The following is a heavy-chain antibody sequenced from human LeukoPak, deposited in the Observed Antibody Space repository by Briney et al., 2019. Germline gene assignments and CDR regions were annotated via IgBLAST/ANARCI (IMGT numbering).Heavy chain of an antibody. V-gene: IGHV4-30-4*08. J-gene: IGHJ4*02. CDR2: IYYSGST. Sequence: PSQTLSLTCTVSGGSISNGDYYWSWIRQPPGKGLEWIGYIYYSGSTYYNPSLKSRVTISVDTSKNQFSLKLSSVTAADTAVYYCARDVQSEGSGSYYPHFDYWGQGTLVTVSS. D-gene: IGHD3-10*01. CDR3: ARDVQSEGSGSYYPHFDY. CDR1: GGSISNGDYY.